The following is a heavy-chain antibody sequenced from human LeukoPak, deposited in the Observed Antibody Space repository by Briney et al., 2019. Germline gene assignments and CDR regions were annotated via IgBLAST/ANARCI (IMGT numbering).Heavy chain of an antibody. Sequence: SETLSLTCTVSGGSISSGGYYWSWTRQHPGKGLEWIGYIYHSGSTYYNPSLKSRVTISVDTSKNQFSLKLSSVTAADTAVYYCARDTAMVNAHYFDYWGQGTLVTASS. CDR2: IYHSGST. D-gene: IGHD5-18*01. CDR1: GGSISSGGYY. J-gene: IGHJ4*02. CDR3: ARDTAMVNAHYFDY. V-gene: IGHV4-31*02.